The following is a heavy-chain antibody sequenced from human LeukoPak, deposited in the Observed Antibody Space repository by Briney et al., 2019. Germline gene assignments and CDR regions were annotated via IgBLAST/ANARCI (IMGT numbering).Heavy chain of an antibody. CDR2: ICGNSANT. D-gene: IGHD2-15*01. CDR3: AKGSGGSCYSPPDY. Sequence: PGGSQRLSCAISGFTFSTYAVSWVRQAPGKGLEWVSAICGNSANTYYADSVKGRFTISRDNSKNTLYLQMSSLRAEDTALYYCAKGSGGSCYSPPDYWGQGTLATVPS. J-gene: IGHJ4*02. V-gene: IGHV3-23*01. CDR1: GFTFSTYA.